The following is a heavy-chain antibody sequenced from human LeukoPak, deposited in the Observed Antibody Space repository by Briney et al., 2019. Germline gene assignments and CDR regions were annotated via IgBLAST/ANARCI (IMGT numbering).Heavy chain of an antibody. CDR1: GYTFTSYY. Sequence: ASVKVSCKASGYTFTSYYIHWVRLAPGQGLEWMGWVDTKTSETNYAQKFEGRVTMTRDTSSNTAYMEVNSLLSDDTAVYFCARTYGSGTYEFDYWGQGTLVTVSS. D-gene: IGHD3-10*01. CDR2: VDTKTSET. V-gene: IGHV1-2*02. CDR3: ARTYGSGTYEFDY. J-gene: IGHJ4*02.